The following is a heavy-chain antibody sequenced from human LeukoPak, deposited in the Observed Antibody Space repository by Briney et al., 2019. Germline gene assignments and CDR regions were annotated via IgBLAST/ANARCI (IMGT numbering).Heavy chain of an antibody. D-gene: IGHD3-3*01. Sequence: SETLSLTCTVSGGFTASTNNYWGWIRQSPGKALELIGTREYTGGTYSNPSLRSRVTIFVDRAKTEFSLNLTSVTAADTAVYYSAKASTLYDFWSGVTRGTRLFHPSYIDVWGEGTPVTVSS. CDR2: REYTGGT. V-gene: IGHV4-39*01. CDR3: AKASTLYDFWSGVTRGTRLFHPSYIDV. J-gene: IGHJ6*03. CDR1: GGFTASTNNY.